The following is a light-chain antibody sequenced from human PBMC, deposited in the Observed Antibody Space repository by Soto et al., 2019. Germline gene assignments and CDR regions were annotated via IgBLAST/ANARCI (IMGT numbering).Light chain of an antibody. Sequence: DIQVTQSPSSLSASVGDRVTITRRASQSIRTYLNWYQQRPGKPPKLLIHTASTLQSGVPSRFSGSGSGTDFTLTISSLQPEDFATYYCQQTSNTLDSFGQGTKLEIK. CDR2: TAS. J-gene: IGKJ2*03. CDR3: QQTSNTLDS. V-gene: IGKV1-39*01. CDR1: QSIRTY.